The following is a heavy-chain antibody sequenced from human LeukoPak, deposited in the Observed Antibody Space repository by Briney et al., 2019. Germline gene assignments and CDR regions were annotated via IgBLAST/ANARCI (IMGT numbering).Heavy chain of an antibody. CDR1: GGSVSGYY. J-gene: IGHJ5*02. D-gene: IGHD6-6*01. V-gene: IGHV4-59*02. CDR2: IYYSGST. Sequence: PSETLSLTCTVSGGSVSGYYWSWIRQPPGKGLEWIGYIYYSGSTNYNPSLKSRVTISVDTSENQFSLKLTSVTAADTAVYYCARDRENSSSGLVWFDPWGHGILVTVSS. CDR3: ARDRENSSSGLVWFDP.